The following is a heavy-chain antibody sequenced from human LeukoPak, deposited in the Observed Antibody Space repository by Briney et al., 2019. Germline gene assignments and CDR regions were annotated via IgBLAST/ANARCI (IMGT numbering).Heavy chain of an antibody. CDR2: INHSGST. J-gene: IGHJ4*02. V-gene: IGHV4-34*01. D-gene: IGHD2-15*01. Sequence: PSETLSLTCAVYGGSFSGYYWSWIRQPPGKGLEWIGEINHSGSTNYNPSLKSRVTISVDTSKSQFSLKLSSVTAADTAVYYCARGLIGVVVAATPGRLVDYWGQGTLVTVSP. CDR3: ARGLIGVVVAATPGRLVDY. CDR1: GGSFSGYY.